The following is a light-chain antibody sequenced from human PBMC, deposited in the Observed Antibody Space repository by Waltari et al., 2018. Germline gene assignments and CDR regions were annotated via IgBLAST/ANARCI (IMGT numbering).Light chain of an antibody. CDR1: DIGSQT. CDR2: DET. CDR3: QVWEDSSDHPGV. J-gene: IGLJ3*02. Sequence: YGLTQPPSVSVAPGETASISCGGNDIGSQTVPWYQQKPGQAPVLVVDDETDRPSGIPERFSGSNSGNKATLTITRVEAGDEADYYCQVWEDSSDHPGVFGGGTKLTVL. V-gene: IGLV3-21*02.